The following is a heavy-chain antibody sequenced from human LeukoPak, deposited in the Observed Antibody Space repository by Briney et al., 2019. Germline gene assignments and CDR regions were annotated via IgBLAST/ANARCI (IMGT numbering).Heavy chain of an antibody. CDR2: IYPANSDT. D-gene: IGHD2-2*01. CDR1: GCTFTGYW. Sequence: GESLKISVQGPGCTFTGYWIAVVRQMPGKGLEWMAIIYPANSDTRYSPFFQGQVTISADKSITTAYLLWSKPQTRQFVMLRGETPPYISTSCYYYFQHWGQGTLVTVSS. CDR3: ETPPYISTSCYYYFQH. J-gene: IGHJ1*01. V-gene: IGHV5-51*01.